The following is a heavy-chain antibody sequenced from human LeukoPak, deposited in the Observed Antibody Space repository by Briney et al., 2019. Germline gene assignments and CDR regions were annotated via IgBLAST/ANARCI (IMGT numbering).Heavy chain of an antibody. Sequence: PGGSLRLSCAASGFTFSSYGMHWVRQAPGKGLEWIGEINHSGSTNYNPSLKSRVTISVDTSKNQFSLKLSSVTAADTAVYYCASFSSWFGCDPWGQGTLVTVSS. V-gene: IGHV4-34*01. CDR1: GFTFSSYG. J-gene: IGHJ5*02. CDR3: ASFSSWFGCDP. CDR2: INHSGST. D-gene: IGHD6-6*01.